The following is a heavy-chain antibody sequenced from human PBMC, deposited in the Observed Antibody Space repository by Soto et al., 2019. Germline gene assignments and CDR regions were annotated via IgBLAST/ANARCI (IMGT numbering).Heavy chain of an antibody. CDR3: AADLPDWGAYAFDY. D-gene: IGHD3-16*01. J-gene: IGHJ4*02. CDR1: GFTFSTHA. V-gene: IGHV3-30-3*01. Sequence: GGSLRLSCAASGFTFSTHAMHWVRQAPGKGLECVAIVSFDGSNKYYADSVKGRFTISRDNSKNTLYLQMSGLTPEDTAVYYCAADLPDWGAYAFDYWGQGTLVTVSS. CDR2: VSFDGSNK.